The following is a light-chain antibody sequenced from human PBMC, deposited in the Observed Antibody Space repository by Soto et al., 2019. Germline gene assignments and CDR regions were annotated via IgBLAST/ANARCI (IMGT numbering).Light chain of an antibody. Sequence: IVLTQSPGTRSLSPGERATLSCRASQSVSSSYLAWYQPKPGQAPRLLIYGASSRATGIPDRFSGSGSGTDFTLTISRLEPEDFAVYYCQQYGSSPLTFGGGTKVDIK. CDR3: QQYGSSPLT. CDR2: GAS. CDR1: QSVSSSY. J-gene: IGKJ4*01. V-gene: IGKV3-20*01.